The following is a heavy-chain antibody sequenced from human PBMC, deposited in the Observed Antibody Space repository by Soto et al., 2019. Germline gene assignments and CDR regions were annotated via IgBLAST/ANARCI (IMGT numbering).Heavy chain of an antibody. J-gene: IGHJ4*02. V-gene: IGHV4-34*01. CDR3: VLDTAMVTFDY. D-gene: IGHD5-18*01. CDR2: INHSGST. Sequence: QVQLQQWGAGLLKPSETLSLTCAVYGGSFSSYYWSWIRQPPGKGLEWIGEINHSGSTNYNPSLKSRVTISVDTSKNQFSLKLSSVTAADTAVYYCVLDTAMVTFDYWGQGTLVTVSS. CDR1: GGSFSSYY.